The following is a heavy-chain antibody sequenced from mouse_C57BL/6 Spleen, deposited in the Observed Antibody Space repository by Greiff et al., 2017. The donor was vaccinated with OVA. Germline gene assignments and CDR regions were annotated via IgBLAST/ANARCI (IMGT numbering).Heavy chain of an antibody. Sequence: QVQLQQPGAELVKPGASVKMSCKASGYTFTSYWITWVKQRPGQGLEWIGDIYPGSGSTNYNEKFKSKATLTVDTSSSTAYMQLSSLTSEDSAVYYCARRGDDYGYCDVWGTGTTVTVSS. D-gene: IGHD2-3*01. CDR1: GYTFTSYW. CDR3: ARRGDDYGYCDV. CDR2: IYPGSGST. V-gene: IGHV1-55*01. J-gene: IGHJ1*03.